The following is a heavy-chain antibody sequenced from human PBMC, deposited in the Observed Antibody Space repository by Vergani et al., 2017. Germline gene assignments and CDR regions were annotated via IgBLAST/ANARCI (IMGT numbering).Heavy chain of an antibody. CDR2: ISAYNGNT. CDR1: GYTFTSYG. V-gene: IGHV1-18*01. CDR3: GRKVKDTGMVVGRGRAPHAFDI. D-gene: IGHD6-19*01. Sequence: QVQLVQSGAEVKKPGASVKVSCKASGYTFTSYGISWVRQAPGQGLEWMGWISAYNGNTNYAQKLQGRVTMTTDTSTSTAYMELRSLRSDDTAVYYCGRKVKDTGMVVGRGRAPHAFDIGGQGTMVTVS. J-gene: IGHJ3*02.